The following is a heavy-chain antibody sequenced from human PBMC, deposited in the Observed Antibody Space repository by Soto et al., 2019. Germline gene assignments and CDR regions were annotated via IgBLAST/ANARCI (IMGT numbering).Heavy chain of an antibody. Sequence: EVQLLESGGGLVQPGGPLRLSCAASGFTFSSYAMTWVRQAPGKGLEWVSAITGGGDNTYYADSVKGRFTISRDNFKNTLYLQMDRLRDEDTAIYYCAKGSKGFDYWGQGTLVTVSS. CDR3: AKGSKGFDY. V-gene: IGHV3-23*01. CDR2: ITGGGDNT. J-gene: IGHJ4*02. CDR1: GFTFSSYA. D-gene: IGHD2-2*01.